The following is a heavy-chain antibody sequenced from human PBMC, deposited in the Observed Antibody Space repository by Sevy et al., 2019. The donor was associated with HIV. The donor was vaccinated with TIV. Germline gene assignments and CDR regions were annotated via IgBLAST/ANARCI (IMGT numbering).Heavy chain of an antibody. CDR2: IQYDGSNK. CDR1: GFSYSSYG. CDR3: VKEGGGEGGDH. D-gene: IGHD2-21*01. Sequence: GGSLRLSCAASGFSYSSYGMHWVRQAPGKGLEWVAYIQYDGSNKDYADSVKGRFTISRDNSKNQLYLQMNSLRVEDTAVYYCVKEGGGEGGDHWGQGTLVNVSS. V-gene: IGHV3-30*02. J-gene: IGHJ4*02.